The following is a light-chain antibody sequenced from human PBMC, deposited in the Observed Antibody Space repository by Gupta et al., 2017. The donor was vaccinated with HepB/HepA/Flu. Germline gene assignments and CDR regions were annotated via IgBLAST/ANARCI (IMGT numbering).Light chain of an antibody. V-gene: IGLV3-1*01. CDR1: KLGDKY. CDR2: KDS. CDR3: QAWDSSTVV. J-gene: IGLJ2*01. Sequence: SYELTQPPSVSVSPGQTASITCSGDKLGDKYACWYQQKPGQYPVLVIYKDSNRPSGIPERFSGSNSGNTATLTISGTQAMDEADYYCQAWDSSTVVFGGGTKLTVL.